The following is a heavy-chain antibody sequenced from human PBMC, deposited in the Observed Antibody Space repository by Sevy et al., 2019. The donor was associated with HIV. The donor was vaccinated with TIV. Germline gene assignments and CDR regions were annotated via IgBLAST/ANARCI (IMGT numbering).Heavy chain of an antibody. Sequence: GGSLRLSCAASGFNVSSDCMGWVRQAPGKGLEWISAIYRYTTSYYADSVKGRFTISRDNSKNTLSLQMNNLKAEDTAVYYCARVRGGSWYYHYYGMDVWGQGTTVTVSS. CDR1: GFNVSSDC. V-gene: IGHV3-53*01. CDR2: IYRYTTS. CDR3: ARVRGGSWYYHYYGMDV. D-gene: IGHD3-3*01. J-gene: IGHJ6*02.